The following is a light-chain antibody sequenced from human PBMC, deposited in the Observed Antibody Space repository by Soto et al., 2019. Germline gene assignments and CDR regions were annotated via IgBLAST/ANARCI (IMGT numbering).Light chain of an antibody. V-gene: IGKV1-33*01. CDR1: QDIYMY. J-gene: IGKJ5*01. CDR2: DAS. Sequence: IQMTQSPSSLSASVGDRVTITCQASQDIYMYLNWYQQKPGKAPKLLIYDASNLETGVPSRFSGSGSGTDFTLTISGLQPEDIATYYCQQYDNFVSTFGQGTRLEIK. CDR3: QQYDNFVST.